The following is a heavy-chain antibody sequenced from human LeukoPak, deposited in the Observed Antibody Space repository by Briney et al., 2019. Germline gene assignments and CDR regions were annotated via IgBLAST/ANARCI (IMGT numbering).Heavy chain of an antibody. CDR3: AKAPVTSCRGAYCYPFDS. D-gene: IGHD2-21*01. V-gene: IGHV3-23*01. CDR1: GFTVSSNY. J-gene: IGHJ4*02. CDR2: TSSSDAGT. Sequence: GGSLRLSCAASGFTVSSNYMSWVRQAPGKGLEWVAATSSSDAGTYHADSVRGRFTISRDNSKNTLYLQMNSLRAEDAAVYFCAKAPVTSCRGAYCYPFDSWGQGTLVTVSS.